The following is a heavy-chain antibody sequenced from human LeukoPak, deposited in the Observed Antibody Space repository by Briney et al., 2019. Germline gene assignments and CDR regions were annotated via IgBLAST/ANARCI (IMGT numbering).Heavy chain of an antibody. Sequence: ASVKVSCKASGFTFTFHYMHWVRQAPGQGLEGMGWINVNSGATNYARNFQDRGTLTRDTSISTAYMELSRLRIDATALYYCARDFSWGVDYWGQGTLVTVSS. J-gene: IGHJ4*02. V-gene: IGHV1-2*02. CDR1: GFTFTFHY. CDR2: INVNSGAT. D-gene: IGHD3-10*01. CDR3: ARDFSWGVDY.